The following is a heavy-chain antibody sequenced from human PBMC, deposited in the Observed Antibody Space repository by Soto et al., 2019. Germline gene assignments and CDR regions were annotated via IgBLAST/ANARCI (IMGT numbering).Heavy chain of an antibody. Sequence: SETLSLTCTVSGGSISSGGYSWSWIRQTPGKGLEWIGYIYPTGKTYYNPSLENRATLSIDTSQNQFTLQLTSVTAADTAVYYCARAPPGPAPRWGVWGHGTTVTVSS. D-gene: IGHD7-27*01. CDR2: IYPTGKT. CDR1: GGSISSGGYS. CDR3: ARAPPGPAPRWGV. V-gene: IGHV4-30-2*01. J-gene: IGHJ6*02.